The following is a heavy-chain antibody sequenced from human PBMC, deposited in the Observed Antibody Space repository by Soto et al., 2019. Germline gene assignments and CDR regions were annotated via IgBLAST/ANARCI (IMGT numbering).Heavy chain of an antibody. D-gene: IGHD5-18*01. Sequence: PGGSLRLSCAASGFTFSSYAMHWVRQAPGKGLEWVAVISYDGSNKYYADSVKGRFTISRDNSKNTLYLQMNSLRAEDTAVYYCARDLNRIQLFDYWGQGTLVTVSS. V-gene: IGHV3-30-3*01. CDR2: ISYDGSNK. J-gene: IGHJ4*02. CDR3: ARDLNRIQLFDY. CDR1: GFTFSSYA.